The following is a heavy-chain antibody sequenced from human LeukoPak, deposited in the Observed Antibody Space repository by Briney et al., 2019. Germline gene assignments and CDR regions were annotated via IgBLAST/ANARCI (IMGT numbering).Heavy chain of an antibody. CDR1: GYTFTSYD. D-gene: IGHD3-3*01. Sequence: ASVKVSCKASGYTFTSYDINWVRQATGQGLEWMGWMNPNSGNTGYAQKFQGRVTMTRNTSISTAYMELSSLRSEDTAVYYCARSPITIFGVVLRYYFDYWGQGTLVTVSS. J-gene: IGHJ4*02. CDR3: ARSPITIFGVVLRYYFDY. CDR2: MNPNSGNT. V-gene: IGHV1-8*01.